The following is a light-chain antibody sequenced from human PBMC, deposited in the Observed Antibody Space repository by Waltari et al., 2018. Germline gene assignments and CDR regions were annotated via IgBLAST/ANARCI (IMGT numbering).Light chain of an antibody. CDR1: QSVSSY. CDR2: DAS. Sequence: EIVFTQSPATLSLSPGERATLSCRASQSVSSYLAWYQQKPGQAPRLLIYDASNRATGIPARFSGSGSGTDFTLTISSLEPEDFAVYYCQQRSNWPTLFTFGPGTKVDIK. CDR3: QQRSNWPTLFT. V-gene: IGKV3-11*01. J-gene: IGKJ3*01.